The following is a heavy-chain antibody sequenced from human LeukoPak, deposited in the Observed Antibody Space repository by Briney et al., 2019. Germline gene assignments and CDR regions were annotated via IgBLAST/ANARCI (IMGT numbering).Heavy chain of an antibody. CDR3: ARATSPQGAFDY. V-gene: IGHV3-23*01. CDR2: ISGSGGST. CDR1: GFTFSSYG. D-gene: IGHD1-26*01. J-gene: IGHJ4*02. Sequence: GGSLRLSCAASGFTFSSYGMSWVRQAPGKGLEWVSAISGSGGSTYYADSVKGRFTISRDNSKNTLYLQMNSLRAEDTAVYYCARATSPQGAFDYWGQGTLVTVSS.